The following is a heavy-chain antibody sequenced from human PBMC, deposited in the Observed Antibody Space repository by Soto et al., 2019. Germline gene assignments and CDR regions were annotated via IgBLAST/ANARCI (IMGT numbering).Heavy chain of an antibody. CDR2: ISPSASGT. CDR3: ARDYYKYYDSSGYYRSPAY. Sequence: GGSLRLSCAASGFSFSTSSMAWVRQPPGKGLEWVSAISPSASGTLYADSVKGRFTISRDNSKNTLYLQMNSLGAEDTAVYYCARDYYKYYDSSGYYRSPAYWGQGTLVTVSS. D-gene: IGHD3-22*01. V-gene: IGHV3-23*01. CDR1: GFSFSTSS. J-gene: IGHJ4*02.